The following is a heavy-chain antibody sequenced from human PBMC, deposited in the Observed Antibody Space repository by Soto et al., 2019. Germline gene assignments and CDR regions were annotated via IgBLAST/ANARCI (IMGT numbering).Heavy chain of an antibody. CDR3: ARDVKVVAAAGHDYYYYGMDV. J-gene: IGHJ6*02. CDR1: GYTFTGYY. D-gene: IGHD6-13*01. CDR2: INPNSGGT. V-gene: IGHV1-2*04. Sequence: ASVKVSCKASGYTFTGYYMHWVRQAPGQGLEWMGWINPNSGGTNYAQKFQGWVTMTRDTSISTAYMELSRLRSDDTAVYYCARDVKVVAAAGHDYYYYGMDVWGQGTTVTVSS.